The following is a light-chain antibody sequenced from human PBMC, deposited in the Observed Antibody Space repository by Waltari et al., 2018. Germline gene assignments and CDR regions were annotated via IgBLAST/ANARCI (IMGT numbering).Light chain of an antibody. CDR2: AVS. J-gene: IGLJ2*01. Sequence: QSALAQPASVSGSPGQSLTISCTGTDSDIGAYNYVSWYQQHPGIAPKLLLYAVSDRPAGVSDRFSGSKSGKTASLTISGLQPEDAADYYCSSYTRRNTVIFGGGTKLTVV. V-gene: IGLV2-14*03. CDR3: SSYTRRNTVI. CDR1: DSDIGAYNY.